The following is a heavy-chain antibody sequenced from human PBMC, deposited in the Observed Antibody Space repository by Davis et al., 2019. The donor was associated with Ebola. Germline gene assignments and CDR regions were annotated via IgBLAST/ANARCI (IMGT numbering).Heavy chain of an antibody. Sequence: SETLSLTCAVYSGSFSGYYWSWIRQPPGKGLEWIGEINHSGSTNYNPSLKSRVTISVDTSKNQFSLKLSSVTAADTAVYYCARGRPSTVTTDYYAMDVWGKGTTVTVSS. J-gene: IGHJ6*04. V-gene: IGHV4-34*01. CDR3: ARGRPSTVTTDYYAMDV. CDR1: SGSFSGYY. CDR2: INHSGST. D-gene: IGHD4-17*01.